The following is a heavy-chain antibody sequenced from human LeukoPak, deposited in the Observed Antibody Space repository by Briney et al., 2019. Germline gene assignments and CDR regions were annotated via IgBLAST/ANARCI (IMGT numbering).Heavy chain of an antibody. CDR1: GFTVSSNY. Sequence: PGGSLRLSCAASGFTVSSNYMSWVRQAPGKGLEWVSVIYSGGSTYYADSVKGRFTISRDSSKNTLYLQTNSLRAEDTAVYYCATGNYYDSSGYPFGFDYWGQGTLVTVSS. J-gene: IGHJ4*02. V-gene: IGHV3-53*01. CDR3: ATGNYYDSSGYPFGFDY. CDR2: IYSGGST. D-gene: IGHD3-22*01.